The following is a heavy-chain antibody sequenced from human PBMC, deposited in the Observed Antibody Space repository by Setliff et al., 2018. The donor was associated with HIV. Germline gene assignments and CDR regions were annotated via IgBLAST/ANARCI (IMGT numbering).Heavy chain of an antibody. V-gene: IGHV3-74*01. CDR3: ARVGLVQLERRGLNYFDY. Sequence: PGESLKISCAASGFTFSNYWMHWVRQAPGEGLVWVSSIFGSGGRGHYIDSVEGRFTISRDNSKNTLYLQMSGLRAEDTAVYYCARVGLVQLERRGLNYFDYWGQGTLVTVSS. J-gene: IGHJ4*02. CDR1: GFTFSNYW. D-gene: IGHD1-1*01. CDR2: IFGSGGRG.